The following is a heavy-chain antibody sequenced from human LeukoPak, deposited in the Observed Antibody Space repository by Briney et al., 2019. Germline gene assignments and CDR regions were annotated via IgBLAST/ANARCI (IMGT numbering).Heavy chain of an antibody. J-gene: IGHJ4*02. CDR1: GGSISSGSYY. Sequence: PSQTLSLTCTVSGGSISSGSYYWRWIRQPAGKGLEWIGRIYTSGSTNYNPSLKSRVTISVDTSKNQFSLKLSSVTAADTAVYYCAIRRDGYNSIDYWGQGTLVTVSS. CDR3: AIRRDGYNSIDY. V-gene: IGHV4-61*02. CDR2: IYTSGST. D-gene: IGHD5-24*01.